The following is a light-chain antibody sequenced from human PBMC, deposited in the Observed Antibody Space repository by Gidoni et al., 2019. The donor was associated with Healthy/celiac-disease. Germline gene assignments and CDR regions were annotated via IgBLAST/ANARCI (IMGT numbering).Light chain of an antibody. CDR1: QSISSY. CDR2: AAS. J-gene: IGKJ1*01. Sequence: DIRMTQSPSSLSASVGDRVTITCRASQSISSYLNWYQQKPGNAPKLLIYAASSLQSGVPSRFSGSGSGTDFTLTISSLQPEDFATYYCQQSYSTPQTFGQGTKVEIK. V-gene: IGKV1-39*01. CDR3: QQSYSTPQT.